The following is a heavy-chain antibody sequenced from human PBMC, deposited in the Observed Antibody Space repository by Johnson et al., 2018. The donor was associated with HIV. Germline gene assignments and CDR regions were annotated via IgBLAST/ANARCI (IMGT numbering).Heavy chain of an antibody. J-gene: IGHJ3*02. CDR1: GFTVSSNY. CDR2: VYNSGPT. CDR3: ARVGGLYCSSTSCYKGDAFDI. D-gene: IGHD2-2*02. V-gene: IGHV3-53*01. Sequence: VLLVESGGGLIQPGGSLRLSCAGSGFTVSSNYMSWVRQASGKGLEWVSVVYNSGPTYYGDSVKGRFTISRDNSKNTLYLQMNSLKTEDTAVYYCARVGGLYCSSTSCYKGDAFDIWGQGTMVTVSS.